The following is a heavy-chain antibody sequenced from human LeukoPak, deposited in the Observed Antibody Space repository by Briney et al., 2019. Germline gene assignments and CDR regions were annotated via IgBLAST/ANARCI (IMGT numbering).Heavy chain of an antibody. CDR2: IKQDGSEK. V-gene: IGHV3-7*03. Sequence: GGSLRLSCAASGFTFSTYWMTWVRQAPGKGLEWVANIKQDGSEKYFVDSVKGRFTISRDNAKNSLYLQMNSLRAEDTALYYCAKDIRYSSSCFDYWGQGTLVTVSS. CDR3: AKDIRYSSSCFDY. CDR1: GFTFSTYW. J-gene: IGHJ4*02. D-gene: IGHD6-13*01.